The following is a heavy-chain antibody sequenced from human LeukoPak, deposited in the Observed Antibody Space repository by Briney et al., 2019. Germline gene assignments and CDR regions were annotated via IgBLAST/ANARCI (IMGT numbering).Heavy chain of an antibody. CDR3: ARESGYDLDFVY. CDR2: ISTTNIYT. Sequence: GGSLRLSCAASGFTFSDYYMSWIRQAPGKGLEWVSYISTTNIYTNYADSVKGRFTISRDNAKNSLYLQMNSLRAEDTAVYYCARESGYDLDFVYWGQGTLVTVSS. V-gene: IGHV3-11*06. CDR1: GFTFSDYY. J-gene: IGHJ4*02. D-gene: IGHD5-12*01.